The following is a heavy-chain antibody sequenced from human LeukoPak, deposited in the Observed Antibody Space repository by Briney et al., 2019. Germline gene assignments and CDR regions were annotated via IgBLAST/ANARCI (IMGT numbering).Heavy chain of an antibody. CDR2: ISYDGSNK. CDR1: GFTFSSYD. D-gene: IGHD3-22*01. Sequence: PGRSLRLSCAASGFTFSSYDMHWVRQAPGKGLEWVAVISYDGSNKYYADSVKGRFTISRENYKNTLYLQMNSLRAEDTAVYYCARGLAFGYRYDSSGYLDYWGQGTLVTVSS. CDR3: ARGLAFGYRYDSSGYLDY. J-gene: IGHJ4*02. V-gene: IGHV3-30*04.